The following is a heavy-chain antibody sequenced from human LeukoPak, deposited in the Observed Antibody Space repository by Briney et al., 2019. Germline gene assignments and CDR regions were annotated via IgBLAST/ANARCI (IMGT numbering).Heavy chain of an antibody. CDR3: ARATRAGTTNLDY. Sequence: GGSLRLSCAASGFTFSTYAMSWVRRAPGKGLEWVSSISSSSSYIYYADSVKGRFTISRDNAKNSLYLQMNSLRAEDTAVYYCARATRAGTTNLDYWGQGTLVTVSS. CDR2: ISSSSSYI. J-gene: IGHJ4*02. V-gene: IGHV3-21*01. CDR1: GFTFSTYA. D-gene: IGHD1-1*01.